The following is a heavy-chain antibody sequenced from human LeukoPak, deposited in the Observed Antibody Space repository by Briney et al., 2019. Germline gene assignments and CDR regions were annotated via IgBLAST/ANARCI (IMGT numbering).Heavy chain of an antibody. CDR1: GGTFSSYA. Sequence: GASVKVSCKASGGTFSSYAISWVRQAPGQGLEWMGGIIPIFGTANYAQKFQGRVTITADESTSTAYMELSSLRSEDTAVYYCASAGYCTNGVCYNRFDPWGQGTLVTVSS. CDR3: ASAGYCTNGVCYNRFDP. J-gene: IGHJ5*02. D-gene: IGHD2-8*01. CDR2: IIPIFGTA. V-gene: IGHV1-69*13.